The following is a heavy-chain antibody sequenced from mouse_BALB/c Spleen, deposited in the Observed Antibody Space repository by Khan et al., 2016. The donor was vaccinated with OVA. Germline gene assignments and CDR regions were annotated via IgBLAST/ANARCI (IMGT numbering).Heavy chain of an antibody. CDR3: VRYGSYHRIDGWFAY. CDR2: INPSNGYT. CDR1: GYTFTSYT. J-gene: IGHJ3*01. V-gene: IGHV1-4*01. Sequence: VELVESGAELARPGASVKMSCKASGYTFTSYTIHWIKKRPGQGLEWIGYINPSNGYTNYNQKFKDKATLTTDKSSTTAYLQLRSLTSDDSAVYNCVRYGSYHRIDGWFAYWGQGTLVTVSA. D-gene: IGHD2-14*01.